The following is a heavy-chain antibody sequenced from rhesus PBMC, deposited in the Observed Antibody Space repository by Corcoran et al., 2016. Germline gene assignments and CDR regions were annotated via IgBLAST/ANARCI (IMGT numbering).Heavy chain of an antibody. J-gene: IGHJ4*01. D-gene: IGHD3-34*01. Sequence: QVTLKESGPALVKPTQTLTLTCTFSGFSLTTSGMGVGWIRQPPGKALEWLALIYWDDDKRYSTSLKSRLTLSKDTSKNQVVLTMTNMDPVDTATYYCARGVWGSSYFDYWGQGVLVTVSS. CDR3: ARGVWGSSYFDY. CDR2: IYWDDDK. CDR1: GFSLTTSGMG. V-gene: IGHV2-174*01.